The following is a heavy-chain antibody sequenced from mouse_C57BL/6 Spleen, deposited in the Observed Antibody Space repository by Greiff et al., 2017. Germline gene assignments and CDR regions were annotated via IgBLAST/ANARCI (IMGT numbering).Heavy chain of an antibody. CDR2: IYPGDGDT. V-gene: IGHV1-82*01. D-gene: IGHD4-1*02. CDR1: GSAFSSSW. Sequence: QVQLQQSGPELVKPGASVKISCKASGSAFSSSWMNWVKQRPGKGLEWIGRIYPGDGDTNYNGKFKGKATLTADKSSSTAYMQLSSLTSEDSAVYFCASQLGLDYWGQGTTLTVSS. J-gene: IGHJ2*01. CDR3: ASQLGLDY.